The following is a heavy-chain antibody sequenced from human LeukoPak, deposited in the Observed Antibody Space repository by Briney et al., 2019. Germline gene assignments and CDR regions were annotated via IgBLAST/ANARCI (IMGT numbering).Heavy chain of an antibody. CDR2: INPNSGGA. Sequence: ASVKVSRKASGYTFTNYYIHWVRPAPRQGLEWMGWINPNSGGANYAQKIQGRVTMTRDTSISTAYMELSRLRSDDTAVYYCASGQRVTDYLRPVGFYFDYWGQGTLVTVSS. D-gene: IGHD2-21*02. V-gene: IGHV1-2*02. CDR1: GYTFTNYY. J-gene: IGHJ4*02. CDR3: ASGQRVTDYLRPVGFYFDY.